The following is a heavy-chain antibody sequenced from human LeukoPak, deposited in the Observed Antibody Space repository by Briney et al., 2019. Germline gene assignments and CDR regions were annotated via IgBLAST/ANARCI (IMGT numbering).Heavy chain of an antibody. J-gene: IGHJ3*02. CDR2: ISSSSSTI. CDR3: AKDLLVGAAAFDM. D-gene: IGHD1-26*01. Sequence: GGSLRLSCAASGFSFSSYSMYWGRKAPGPGLGWVSYISSSSSTIYYADSVQGRFTISRDNAKNTLYLQMNSLRAADTTVYYFAKDLLVGAAAFDMWRQSTMLTLSS. CDR1: GFSFSSYS. V-gene: IGHV3-48*01.